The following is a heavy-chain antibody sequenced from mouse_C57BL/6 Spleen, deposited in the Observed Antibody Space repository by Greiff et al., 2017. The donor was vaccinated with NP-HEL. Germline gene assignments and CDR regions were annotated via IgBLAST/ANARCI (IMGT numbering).Heavy chain of an antibody. CDR2: IYPGDGDT. D-gene: IGHD2-14*01. CDR1: GYAFSSYW. V-gene: IGHV1-80*01. CDR3: AREVPLAY. J-gene: IGHJ3*01. Sequence: VHLVESGAELVKPGASVKISCKASGYAFSSYWMNWVKQRPGKGLEWIGQIYPGDGDTNYNGKFKGKATLTADKSSSTAYMQLSSLTSEDSAVYFCAREVPLAYWGQGTLVTVSA.